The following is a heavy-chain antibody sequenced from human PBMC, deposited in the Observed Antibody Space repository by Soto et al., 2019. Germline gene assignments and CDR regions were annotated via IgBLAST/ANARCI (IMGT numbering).Heavy chain of an antibody. V-gene: IGHV3-48*01. D-gene: IGHD4-17*01. J-gene: IGHJ1*01. Sequence: GGSLRLSCAASGFTFSSYSMNWVRQAPGKGLEWVSYISSSSTIYYADSVKGRFTISRDNAKNSLYLQMNSLRAEDTAVYYCARDQSGECPLRYFQHWGQGTLVTVAS. CDR3: ARDQSGECPLRYFQH. CDR1: GFTFSSYS. CDR2: ISSSSTI.